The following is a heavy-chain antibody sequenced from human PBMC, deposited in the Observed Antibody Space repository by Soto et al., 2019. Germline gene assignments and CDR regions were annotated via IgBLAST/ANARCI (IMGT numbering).Heavy chain of an antibody. D-gene: IGHD3-22*01. CDR1: IGSITRCDYY. CDR2: IYYSGSA. CDR3: ARVGPGRYYYDSSGYYWVDY. V-gene: IGHV4-30-4*01. J-gene: IGHJ4*02. Sequence: SETLSLTCTVSIGSITRCDYYWSWIRQPPGKGREWIGYIYYSGSAYYNPSLKSRLFISVDTAKNQFSLKLSSVTAADTAVYYCARVGPGRYYYDSSGYYWVDYWGQGTLVSVSS.